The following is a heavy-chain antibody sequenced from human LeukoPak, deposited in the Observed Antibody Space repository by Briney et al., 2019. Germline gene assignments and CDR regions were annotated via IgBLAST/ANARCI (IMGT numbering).Heavy chain of an antibody. Sequence: GASVKVSCKASGGTFSSYAISWMRQAPGQGLEWMEGIIPVFGTANYAQKFQGRVTITADESTSTAYMELSSLRSEDTAVYYCARSPVDPPYYYYYMDDWGKGTTVTVSS. CDR2: IIPVFGTA. J-gene: IGHJ6*03. CDR1: GGTFSSYA. V-gene: IGHV1-69*13. CDR3: ARSPVDPPYYYYYMDD.